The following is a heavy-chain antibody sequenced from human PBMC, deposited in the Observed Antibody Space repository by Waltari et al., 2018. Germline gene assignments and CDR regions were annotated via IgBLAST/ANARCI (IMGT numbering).Heavy chain of an antibody. Sequence: QVQLVESGGGVVQPGRSLRLSCAASGFTFSSYAMHWVRQAPGKGLEWVAVISYDGSNKYYADAVKGRFTISRDNSKNTLYLQMNSLRAEDTAVYYCARGDYYGSGSHYYYYYMDVWGKGTTVTVSS. V-gene: IGHV3-30-3*01. CDR1: GFTFSSYA. J-gene: IGHJ6*03. CDR3: ARGDYYGSGSHYYYYYMDV. D-gene: IGHD3-10*01. CDR2: ISYDGSNK.